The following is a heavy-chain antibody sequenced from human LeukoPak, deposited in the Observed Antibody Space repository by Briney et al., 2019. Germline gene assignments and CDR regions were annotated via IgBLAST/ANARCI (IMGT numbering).Heavy chain of an antibody. J-gene: IGHJ3*02. CDR1: GYTLTELS. D-gene: IGHD1-26*01. V-gene: IGHV1-24*01. CDR2: FDPEDGET. CDR3: ATIYSRWELLLHHAFDI. Sequence: ASVKVSCKVSGYTLTELSMHWVRQAPGKGLEWMGGFDPEDGETIYAQKFQGRVTMTEDTSTDTAYMELSSLRSEDTAVYYCATIYSRWELLLHHAFDIWGQGTMVTVSS.